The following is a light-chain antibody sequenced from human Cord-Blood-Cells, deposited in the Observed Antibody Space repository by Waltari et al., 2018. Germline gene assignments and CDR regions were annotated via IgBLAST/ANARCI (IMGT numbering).Light chain of an antibody. CDR1: QSVSSSY. J-gene: IGKJ4*01. Sequence: EIVLTQSPGTLSLSPGERATLSCRASQSVSSSYLDWYQQKPGQAPRLLIYGASSRATGTPDRFSGSGSGTDFTLTISRLEPEDFAVYYCQQYGSSPPLTFGGGTKVEIK. V-gene: IGKV3-20*01. CDR2: GAS. CDR3: QQYGSSPPLT.